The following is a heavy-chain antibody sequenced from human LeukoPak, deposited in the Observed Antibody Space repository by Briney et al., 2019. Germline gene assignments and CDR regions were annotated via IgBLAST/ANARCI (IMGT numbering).Heavy chain of an antibody. CDR2: ITHSGST. V-gene: IGHV4-34*08. Sequence: LRLSCAASGFTFSSYAMHWIRQPPGKGLEWIGEITHSGSTNYNPSLKSRVTISVDTSKNQFSLKLSSVTAAYTAVYYCAGNLYNWNDGSRSNFDYWGQGTLVSVSS. D-gene: IGHD1-1*01. CDR3: AGNLYNWNDGSRSNFDY. CDR1: GFTFSSYA. J-gene: IGHJ4*02.